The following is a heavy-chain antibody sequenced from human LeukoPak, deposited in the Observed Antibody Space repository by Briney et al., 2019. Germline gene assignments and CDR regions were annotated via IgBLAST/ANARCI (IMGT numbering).Heavy chain of an antibody. J-gene: IGHJ5*02. CDR3: ARHSEPNSNLLWFDP. CDR1: GGSITSYY. D-gene: IGHD2/OR15-2a*01. V-gene: IGHV4-59*08. CDR2: IYDSGRT. Sequence: SETLSLTCIVSGGSITSYYWSWIRQPPGKGLEWIGYIYDSGRTNYNSSLRSRVTISVDTSKNQFSLKLSSVTAADTAVYYCARHSEPNSNLLWFDPWGQGTLVTAPS.